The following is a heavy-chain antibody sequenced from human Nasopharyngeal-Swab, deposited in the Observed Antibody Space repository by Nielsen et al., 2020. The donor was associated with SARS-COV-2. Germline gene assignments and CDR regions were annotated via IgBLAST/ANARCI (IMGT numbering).Heavy chain of an antibody. CDR3: ARIKDGSGFGWFDP. V-gene: IGHV5-51*01. D-gene: IGHD3-10*01. CDR1: GYSFPTSW. J-gene: IGHJ5*02. Sequence: GESLKISCKASGYSFPTSWIGWVRQMPGKGLEWMGIIYPGDSDTRYSPSFQGQVTISVDKSISTAYLQWSSLKASDTAMYFCARIKDGSGFGWFDPWGQGTLVTVSS. CDR2: IYPGDSDT.